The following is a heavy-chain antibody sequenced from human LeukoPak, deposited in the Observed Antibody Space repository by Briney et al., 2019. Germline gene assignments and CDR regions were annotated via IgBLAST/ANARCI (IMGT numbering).Heavy chain of an antibody. Sequence: PSETLSLTCTVSGYSISSGYYWGWIRQPPGKGLEWIGSIYHSGSTYYNLSLKSRVTISVDTSKNQFSLKLSSVTAADTAVYYCAREPRFDSSGYYSDYRGQGTLVTVSS. CDR1: GYSISSGYY. CDR2: IYHSGST. CDR3: AREPRFDSSGYYSDY. J-gene: IGHJ4*02. D-gene: IGHD3-22*01. V-gene: IGHV4-38-2*02.